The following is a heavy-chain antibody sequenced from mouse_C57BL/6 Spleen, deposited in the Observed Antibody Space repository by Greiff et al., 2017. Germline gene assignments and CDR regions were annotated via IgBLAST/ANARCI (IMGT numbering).Heavy chain of an antibody. CDR2: IRSKSNNYAT. CDR1: GFSFNTYA. D-gene: IGHD2-4*01. CDR3: VRVYDYDTDYAMDY. V-gene: IGHV10-1*01. Sequence: EVQVVESGGGLVQPKGSLKLSCAASGFSFNTYAMNWVRQAPGKGLEWVARIRSKSNNYATYYADSVKDRFTISRDDSESMLYLQMNNLKTEDTAMYYCVRVYDYDTDYAMDYWGQGTSVTVSS. J-gene: IGHJ4*01.